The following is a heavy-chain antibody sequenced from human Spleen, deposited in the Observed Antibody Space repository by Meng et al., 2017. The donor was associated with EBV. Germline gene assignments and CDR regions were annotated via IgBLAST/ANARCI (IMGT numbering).Heavy chain of an antibody. D-gene: IGHD3-16*01. V-gene: IGHV1-69*06. CDR1: GGTFANCD. CDR2: IIPLFGTT. CDR3: ASSLGGSVAPV. J-gene: IGHJ4*02. Sequence: HGQLVQAGEEVKKPGSTVKVSCRASGGTFANCDVSWVRQAPGQGLEWMGGIIPLFGTTDYARKFKGRLTITADKSTLTAFMELSSLTSQDTAVYYCASSLGGSVAPVWGQGVLVTVSS.